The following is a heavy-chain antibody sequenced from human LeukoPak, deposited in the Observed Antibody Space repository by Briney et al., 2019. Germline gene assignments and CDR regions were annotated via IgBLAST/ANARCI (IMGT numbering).Heavy chain of an antibody. V-gene: IGHV3-23*01. CDR2: ISGSGGST. Sequence: GGSLRLSCEASGFTFSNYAMTWVRQAPGKGLEWVSAISGSGGSTYYADSVKGRFTISRDNSKNTLYLQMNSLRAEDTAVYYCALRYYDSSGYFILDYWGQGTLVTVSS. J-gene: IGHJ4*02. D-gene: IGHD3-22*01. CDR1: GFTFSNYA. CDR3: ALRYYDSSGYFILDY.